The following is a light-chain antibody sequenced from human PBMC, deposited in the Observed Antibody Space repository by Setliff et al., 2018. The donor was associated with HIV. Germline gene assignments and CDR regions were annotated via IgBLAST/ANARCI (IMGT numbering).Light chain of an antibody. CDR1: SSDVGGYNY. CDR3: ISYPTGSTLGVM. V-gene: IGLV2-14*01. Sequence: QSALAQPASVSGSPGQSITISCTGTSSDVGGYNYVSWYQQHPGKAPKLMIYEVSKRPSGVSYRFSGSKSGNTASLTISGLQAEDEADYYCISYPTGSTLGVMFGGGTKVTV. J-gene: IGLJ3*02. CDR2: EVS.